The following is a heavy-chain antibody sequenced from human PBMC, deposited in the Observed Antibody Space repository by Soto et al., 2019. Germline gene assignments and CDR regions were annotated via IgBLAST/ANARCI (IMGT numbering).Heavy chain of an antibody. CDR2: IKSKTDGGTT. CDR3: TTATRPGSYSSSFFRYYYCMDV. D-gene: IGHD6-6*01. Sequence: GGSLRLSCAASGFTFSNAWMSWVRQAPGKGLEWVGRIKSKTDGGTTDYAAPVKGRFTISRDDSKNTLYLQMNSLKTEDTAVYYCTTATRPGSYSSSFFRYYYCMDVWGQGTTVTVSS. CDR1: GFTFSNAW. V-gene: IGHV3-15*01. J-gene: IGHJ6*02.